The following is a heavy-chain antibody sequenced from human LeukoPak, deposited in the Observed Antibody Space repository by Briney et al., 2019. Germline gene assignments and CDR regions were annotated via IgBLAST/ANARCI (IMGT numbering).Heavy chain of an antibody. D-gene: IGHD3-3*01. V-gene: IGHV4-39*07. CDR2: IHYSGST. CDR3: ARALVHDFWSGPGYIGPAHYFDY. CDR1: GGSINSSRYY. J-gene: IGHJ4*02. Sequence: PSETLSLTCTFSGGSINSSRYYWGWIRQPPGKGLEYIGSIHYSGSTYYNPSLKSRVTISIDTSKNQVSLKLTSVTAADTAVYYCARALVHDFWSGPGYIGPAHYFDYWGQGTLVTVSS.